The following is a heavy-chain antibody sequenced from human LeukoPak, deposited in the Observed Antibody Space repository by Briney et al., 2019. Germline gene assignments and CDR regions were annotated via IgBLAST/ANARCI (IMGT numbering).Heavy chain of an antibody. D-gene: IGHD3-10*01. Sequence: PGGSLRLSCAASGFTFSSDWMHWVRQVPGKGLVWVSRINGDGSTTAYADSVKGRFTISRDNAKNTLYLQMNSLRAEDTAAYYCARGRHYYGSGNFDYWGQGTLVTVSS. CDR3: ARGRHYYGSGNFDY. CDR1: GFTFSSDW. J-gene: IGHJ4*02. CDR2: INGDGSTT. V-gene: IGHV3-74*01.